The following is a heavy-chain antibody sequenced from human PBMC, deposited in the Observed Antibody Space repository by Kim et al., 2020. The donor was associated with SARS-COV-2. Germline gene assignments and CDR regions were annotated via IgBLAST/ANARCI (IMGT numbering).Heavy chain of an antibody. J-gene: IGHJ4*02. CDR1: GGSISSSSYY. V-gene: IGHV4-39*01. CDR2: IYYSGST. Sequence: SETLSLTCIVSGGSISSSSYYWGWIRQPPGKGLEWIGSIYYSGSTYYNPSLKSRVTISVDTSKNQFSLKLSSVTAADTAVYYCARHPEAGYFDYWGQGTL. CDR3: ARHPEAGYFDY. D-gene: IGHD6-13*01.